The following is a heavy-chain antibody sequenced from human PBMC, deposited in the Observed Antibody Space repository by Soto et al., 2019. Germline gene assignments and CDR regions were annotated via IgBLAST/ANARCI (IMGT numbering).Heavy chain of an antibody. D-gene: IGHD1-26*01. CDR1: GYTFTSYG. Sequence: ASVKVSCKASGYTFTSYGIRWVRQAPGKGLEWMGGFDPEDGETIYAQKFQGRVTMTEDTSTDTAYMELSSLRSEDTAVYYCATSWELLPVDPYYYYGMDVWGQGTTVTVSS. V-gene: IGHV1-24*01. J-gene: IGHJ6*02. CDR2: FDPEDGET. CDR3: ATSWELLPVDPYYYYGMDV.